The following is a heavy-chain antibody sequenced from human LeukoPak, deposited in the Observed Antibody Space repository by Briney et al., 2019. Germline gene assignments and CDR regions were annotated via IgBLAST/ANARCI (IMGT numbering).Heavy chain of an antibody. CDR3: ARVAGYSSGWYSRKYYFDY. CDR2: IYYSGST. V-gene: IGHV4-39*07. J-gene: IGHJ4*02. D-gene: IGHD6-19*01. CDR1: GGSISSSSYC. Sequence: PSETLSLTCTVSGGSISSSSYCWGWIRQPPGKGLEWIGSIYYSGSTYYNPSLKSRVTISVDTSKNQFSLKLSSVTAADTAVYYCARVAGYSSGWYSRKYYFDYWGQGTLVTVSS.